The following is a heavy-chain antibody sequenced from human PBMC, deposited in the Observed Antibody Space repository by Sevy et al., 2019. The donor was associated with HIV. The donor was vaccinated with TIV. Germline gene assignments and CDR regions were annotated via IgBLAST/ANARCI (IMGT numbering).Heavy chain of an antibody. V-gene: IGHV3-11*01. D-gene: IGHD1-7*01. CDR2: ISSSGSTT. Sequence: GGSLRLSCAASGFTFSDYYMSWIRQAPGKGLEWVSYISSSGSTTYYADSVKGRFTISRDNAKNSLYLQMNSLRAEDTAVYYCATLDRYNWNYDYWGQGTLVTVSS. CDR3: ATLDRYNWNYDY. J-gene: IGHJ4*02. CDR1: GFTFSDYY.